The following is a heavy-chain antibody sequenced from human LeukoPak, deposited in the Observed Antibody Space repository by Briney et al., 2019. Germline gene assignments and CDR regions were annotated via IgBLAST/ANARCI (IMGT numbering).Heavy chain of an antibody. CDR2: IYYSGST. V-gene: IGHV4-30-4*01. D-gene: IGHD5-24*01. CDR1: GGSISSGDYY. CDR3: ARDSGYNFDY. J-gene: IGHJ4*02. Sequence: SQTLSLTCAVSGGSISSGDYYWRWIRQPPGKGLEWIGYIYYSGSTYYNPSLKSRVTISVDTSKNQFSLKLSSVTAADTAVYYCARDSGYNFDYWGQGTLVTVSS.